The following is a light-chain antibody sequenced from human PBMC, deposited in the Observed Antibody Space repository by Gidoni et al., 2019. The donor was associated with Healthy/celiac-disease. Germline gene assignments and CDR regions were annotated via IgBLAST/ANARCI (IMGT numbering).Light chain of an antibody. Sequence: LTQPHSASGSPGQSVTISCTGTRSDVGGYNYVSWYQQHPGKAPQLMIYEVSKRPSGVPDRFSGSKSGNTASLTVSGLQAEDEADYYCSSYAGSNNVVFGGGTKLTVL. CDR1: RSDVGGYNY. J-gene: IGLJ2*01. CDR2: EVS. CDR3: SSYAGSNNVV. V-gene: IGLV2-8*01.